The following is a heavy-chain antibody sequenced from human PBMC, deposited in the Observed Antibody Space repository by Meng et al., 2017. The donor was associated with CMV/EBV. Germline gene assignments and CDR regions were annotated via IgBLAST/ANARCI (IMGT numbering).Heavy chain of an antibody. Sequence: GGSLRLSCKGSGYSFTSYWIGWVRQMPGKGLEWMGIIYPGDSDTRYSPSFQGQVTISADKSISTAYLQWSSLKASDTAIYYCARQSITGTTPDYWGQGTLVTVSS. D-gene: IGHD1-20*01. CDR2: IYPGDSDT. CDR1: GYSFTSYW. CDR3: ARQSITGTTPDY. J-gene: IGHJ4*02. V-gene: IGHV5-51*01.